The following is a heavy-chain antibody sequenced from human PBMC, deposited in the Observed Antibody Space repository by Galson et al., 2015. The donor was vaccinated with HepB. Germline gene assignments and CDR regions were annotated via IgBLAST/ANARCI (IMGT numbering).Heavy chain of an antibody. V-gene: IGHV3-23*01. CDR1: GFIFSSSA. CDR3: ARPKWATVIAFDI. D-gene: IGHD4-17*01. CDR2: IGGSGITT. J-gene: IGHJ3*02. Sequence: SLRISCAASGFIFSSSAMSWVRQAPGKGLEWVSGIGGSGITTYYADSVKGRFTIPRDNSKNTLYLQMNSLRAEDTALYYCARPKWATVIAFDIWGQGTMATVSS.